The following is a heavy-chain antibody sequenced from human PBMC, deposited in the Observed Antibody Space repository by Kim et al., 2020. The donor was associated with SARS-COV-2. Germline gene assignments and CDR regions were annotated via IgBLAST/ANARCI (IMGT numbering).Heavy chain of an antibody. D-gene: IGHD3-3*01. CDR3: ARWTAPTSNFWSGSDYYYGMDV. CDR2: IYYSGST. J-gene: IGHJ6*02. CDR1: GGSISSGGYY. V-gene: IGHV4-31*03. Sequence: SETLSLTCTVSGGSISSGGYYWSWIRQHPGKGLEWIGYIYYSGSTYYNPSLKSRVTISVDTSKNQFSLKLSSVTAADTAVYYCARWTAPTSNFWSGSDYYYGMDVWGQGTTVTVPS.